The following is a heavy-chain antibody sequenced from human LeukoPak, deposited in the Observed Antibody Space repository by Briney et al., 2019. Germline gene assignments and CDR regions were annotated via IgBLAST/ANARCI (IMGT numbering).Heavy chain of an antibody. V-gene: IGHV3-30-3*01. CDR1: GFTFSSYA. J-gene: IGHJ4*02. D-gene: IGHD5-18*01. CDR2: ISYDGSNK. Sequence: GGSLRLSCAASGFTFSSYAMHWVRQAPGKGLEWVAVISYDGSNKYYADSVKDRFTISRDNSKNTLYLQMNSLRAEDTAVYYCARDGGYSYGPFDYWGQGTLVTVSS. CDR3: ARDGGYSYGPFDY.